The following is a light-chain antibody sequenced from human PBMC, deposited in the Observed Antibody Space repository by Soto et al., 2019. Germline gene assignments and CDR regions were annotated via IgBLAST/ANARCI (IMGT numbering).Light chain of an antibody. J-gene: IGKJ2*01. CDR2: GAS. CDR1: QSVASN. Sequence: EIVMTQSPASLSVSPGDGATLSCRASQSVASNVAWYQQKPGQGPRLLIHGASTRAAGVPARFSGSGSGTDFTLTISILQSEDFAVYYCQQYHNWPPQYTFGQGTKLQIK. CDR3: QQYHNWPPQYT. V-gene: IGKV3-15*01.